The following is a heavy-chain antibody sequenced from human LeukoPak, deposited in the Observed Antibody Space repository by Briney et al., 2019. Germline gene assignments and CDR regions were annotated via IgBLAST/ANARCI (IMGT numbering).Heavy chain of an antibody. Sequence: GESLKISCKGSGYSFSSYWIGWVRQMPGKGLEWMGIIYPGHSDTKYSPSFQGQVTMSADRSINTAYLQWSSLKASDTAMYYCARHFDYDSSGYYYHWGQGTLVTVSS. CDR2: IYPGHSDT. D-gene: IGHD3-22*01. J-gene: IGHJ5*02. CDR1: GYSFSSYW. CDR3: ARHFDYDSSGYYYH. V-gene: IGHV5-51*01.